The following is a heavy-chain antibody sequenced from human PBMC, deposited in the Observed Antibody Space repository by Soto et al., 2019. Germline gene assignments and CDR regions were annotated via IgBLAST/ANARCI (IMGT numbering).Heavy chain of an antibody. CDR3: ARFPFSNTVTTFFWYYYGMDV. J-gene: IGHJ6*02. Sequence: SVKVSCKASGGTFSSYAISWVRQAPGQGLEWMGGIIPIFGTANYAQKFQGRVTITEDESTSTDYMELSSLRFEDTAVYYCARFPFSNTVTTFFWYYYGMDVWGQGTTVTVSS. V-gene: IGHV1-69*13. D-gene: IGHD4-4*01. CDR1: GGTFSSYA. CDR2: IIPIFGTA.